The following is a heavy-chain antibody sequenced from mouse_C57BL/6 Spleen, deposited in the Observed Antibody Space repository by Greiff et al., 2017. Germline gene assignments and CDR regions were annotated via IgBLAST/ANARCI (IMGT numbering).Heavy chain of an antibody. J-gene: IGHJ4*01. CDR3: AREIYYEYDAGVYYAMAY. CDR1: GYTFTSYG. CDR2: IYPRSGTT. V-gene: IGHV1-81*01. Sequence: VQVVESGAELARPGASVKLSCKASGYTFTSYGISWVKQRTGQGLEWIGEIYPRSGTTYYNETFKGKATLTADNSSSTAYTELRSLTSADSAVYFCAREIYYEYDAGVYYAMAYWGQGTSVTVSS. D-gene: IGHD2-4*01.